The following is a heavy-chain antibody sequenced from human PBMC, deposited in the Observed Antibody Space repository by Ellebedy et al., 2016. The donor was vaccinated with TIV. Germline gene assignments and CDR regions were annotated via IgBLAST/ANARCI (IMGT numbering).Heavy chain of an antibody. CDR1: GFTFSSYS. V-gene: IGHV3-21*01. CDR2: IDPTSNYI. J-gene: IGHJ5*02. Sequence: GESLKISCAASGFTFSSYSMNWVRQAPGKGLEWVSSIDPTSNYIYYADSVRGRFTLSRDNTKNSLYLQMNSLRAEDTAVYYCAKDTAMNWFDPWGQGTLVTVSS. CDR3: AKDTAMNWFDP.